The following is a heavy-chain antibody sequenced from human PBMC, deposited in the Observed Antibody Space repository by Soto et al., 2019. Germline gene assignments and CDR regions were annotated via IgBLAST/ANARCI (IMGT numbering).Heavy chain of an antibody. Sequence: SETLYLTCGVSCGSFTGFYWSWIRQPPGKGLEWLGEITHSGTTDYNPSLKSRLTISVDTSRQQFSLKLTSVTAADTAVYYCASAQLAVARWG. CDR2: ITHSGTT. CDR1: CGSFTGFY. J-gene: IGHJ1*01. CDR3: ASAQLAVAR. V-gene: IGHV4-34*01. D-gene: IGHD6-19*01.